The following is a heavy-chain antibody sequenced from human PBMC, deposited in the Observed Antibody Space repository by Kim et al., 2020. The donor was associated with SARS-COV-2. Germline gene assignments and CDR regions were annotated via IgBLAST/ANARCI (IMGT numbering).Heavy chain of an antibody. J-gene: IGHJ4*02. D-gene: IGHD3-10*01. CDR2: IYYSGST. V-gene: IGHV4-31*03. Sequence: SETLSLTCTVSGGSISSDGYYWSWIRQHPGKGLEWIGYIYYSGSTYYNPSLKSRVTISVDTSKNQFSLKLSSVTAADAAVYYCARVLAYYGAGGYFDYWGQGTLFTASS. CDR3: ARVLAYYGAGGYFDY. CDR1: GGSISSDGYY.